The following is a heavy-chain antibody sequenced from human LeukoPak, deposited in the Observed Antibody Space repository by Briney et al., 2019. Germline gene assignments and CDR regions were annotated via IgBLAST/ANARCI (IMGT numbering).Heavy chain of an antibody. CDR2: IYYSGST. V-gene: IGHV4-30-4*02. Sequence: SETLSLTCTVSGGSISSGDYYWSWIRQPPGKGLEWIGYIYYSGSTYYNPSLKSRVTISVDTSKNQFSLKLSSVTAADTAVYYCARGEAYCSGGSCRPHFQYWGQGTLVTVSS. CDR3: ARGEAYCSGGSCRPHFQY. D-gene: IGHD2-15*01. CDR1: GGSISSGDYY. J-gene: IGHJ1*01.